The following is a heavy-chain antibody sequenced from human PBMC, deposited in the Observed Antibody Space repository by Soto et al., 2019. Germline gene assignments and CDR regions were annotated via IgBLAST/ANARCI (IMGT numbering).Heavy chain of an antibody. V-gene: IGHV4-59*08. D-gene: IGHD3-16*01. CDR3: ASLLMTPAYCFDY. J-gene: IGHJ4*02. Sequence: QVQLQESGPGLVKPSETLSLTCTVSGGSISSYYWSWIRQPPGKGLEWIGYIYYSGSTSYHPALKSRVTISVDTSKNHFSLKLSSVTAADTAVYYCASLLMTPAYCFDYWVQGTLVTVSS. CDR1: GGSISSYY. CDR2: IYYSGST.